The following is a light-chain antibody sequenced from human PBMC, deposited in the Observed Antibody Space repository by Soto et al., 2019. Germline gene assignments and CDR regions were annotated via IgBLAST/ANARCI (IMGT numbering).Light chain of an antibody. CDR1: QSVSTN. Sequence: EIVMTQSPATLSVSPGERATLSCRASQSVSTNLAWYQQKPGQAPRLLIYGTSTRAIAVPARFSGSGSGTEFTLTISSLQSEDLAVYYCQQHDKWPQTFGQGTKVEIK. CDR3: QQHDKWPQT. J-gene: IGKJ1*01. CDR2: GTS. V-gene: IGKV3-15*01.